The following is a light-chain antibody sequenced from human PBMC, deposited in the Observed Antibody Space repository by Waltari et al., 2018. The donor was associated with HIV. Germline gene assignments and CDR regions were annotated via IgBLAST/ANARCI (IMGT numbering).Light chain of an antibody. V-gene: IGKV4-1*01. CDR1: QSLFYTSDNKNF. CDR2: WSS. CDR3: QQYFSVPYT. Sequence: DVVMTQSPDSLAVSLGERATLNCKSNQSLFYTSDNKNFLAWYQQKAGQRPRLLIYWSSTWASGVPDRFSGSGSETDFTLTITSLQAEDVAIYFCQQYFSVPYTFGQGTKLEIK. J-gene: IGKJ2*01.